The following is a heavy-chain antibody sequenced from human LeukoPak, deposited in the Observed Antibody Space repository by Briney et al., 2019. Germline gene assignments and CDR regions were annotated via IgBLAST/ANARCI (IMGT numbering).Heavy chain of an antibody. V-gene: IGHV1-8*01. J-gene: IGHJ5*02. CDR1: GYTFTSYD. Sequence: ASVKVSCKASGYTFTSYDINWVRQATGQGLEWMGWMNPNSGNTGYAQKFQGRVTMTRNTSISTAYMELSSLRSEDTAVYYRARSIVVVVAATRFEDWFDPWGQGTLVTVSS. CDR2: MNPNSGNT. CDR3: ARSIVVVVAATRFEDWFDP. D-gene: IGHD2-15*01.